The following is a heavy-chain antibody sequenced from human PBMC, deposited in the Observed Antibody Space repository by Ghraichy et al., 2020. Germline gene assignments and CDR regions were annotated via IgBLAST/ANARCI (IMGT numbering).Heavy chain of an antibody. Sequence: GESLNISCTVSGFTFSKDGMNWVRQAPGKGLEWVSGISDSGDTTYYADSVKGRFTTSRDNSKNTLYVQMSSLRAEDTAVYYCAKGYSGYSSASDYWGQGTLVTVSS. CDR1: GFTFSKDG. V-gene: IGHV3-23*01. CDR3: AKGYSGYSSASDY. CDR2: ISDSGDTT. J-gene: IGHJ4*02. D-gene: IGHD6-6*01.